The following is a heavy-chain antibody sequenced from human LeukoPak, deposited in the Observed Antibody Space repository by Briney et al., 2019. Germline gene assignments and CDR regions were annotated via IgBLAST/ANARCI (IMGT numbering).Heavy chain of an antibody. CDR2: IYTSGST. V-gene: IGHV4-61*02. CDR1: GGSISSGSYY. J-gene: IGHJ6*03. Sequence: SETLSLTCTVSGGSISSGSYYWSWIRQPAGKGLEWIGRIYTSGSTNYNPSLKSRVTISVDTSKNQFSLKVSSVTAADTAVYYCARGDYYYMDVWGKGTTVTVSS. CDR3: ARGDYYYMDV.